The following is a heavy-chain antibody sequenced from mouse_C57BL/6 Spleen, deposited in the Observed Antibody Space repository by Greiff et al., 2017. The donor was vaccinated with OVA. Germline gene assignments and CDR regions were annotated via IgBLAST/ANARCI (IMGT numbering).Heavy chain of an antibody. J-gene: IGHJ3*01. V-gene: IGHV14-2*01. Sequence: EVQLQQSGAELVKPGASVKLSCTASGFNINDYSMHWVKQRTEQGLEWIGRIDPEDGETKYAPKFQGKATITEDTSSNTAYLQLSSLTSEDTAVYYSARDDGDDYFAYWGQGTLVTVSA. CDR3: ARDDGDDYFAY. D-gene: IGHD2-2*01. CDR2: IDPEDGET. CDR1: GFNINDYS.